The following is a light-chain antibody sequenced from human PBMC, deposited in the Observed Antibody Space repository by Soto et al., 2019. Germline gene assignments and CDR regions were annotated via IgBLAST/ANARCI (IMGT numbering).Light chain of an antibody. V-gene: IGLV1-44*01. Sequence: QSLLTQPPSASGTPGQRVTISCSGGSSNIGSKTVNWYQQLPGTAPKLLIYSNYQRPSGVPDRFSGSKSGTSASLAISGLQSEDEADYYCSAWDASLNGYVFGTGTKDTVL. CDR3: SAWDASLNGYV. J-gene: IGLJ1*01. CDR2: SNY. CDR1: SSNIGSKT.